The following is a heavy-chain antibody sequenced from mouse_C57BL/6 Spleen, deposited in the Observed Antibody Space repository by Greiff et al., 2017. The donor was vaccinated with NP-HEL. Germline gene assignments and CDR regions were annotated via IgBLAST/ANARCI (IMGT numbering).Heavy chain of an antibody. D-gene: IGHD1-1*01. CDR3: ARPLYYGSYAMDY. CDR2: INPSTGGT. CDR1: GYSFTGYY. Sequence: EVKLMESGPELVKPGASVKISCKASGYSFTGYYMNWVKQSPEKSLEWIGEINPSTGGTTYNQKFKAKATLTVDKSSSTAYMQLKSLTSEDSAVYYCARPLYYGSYAMDYWGQGTSVTVSS. J-gene: IGHJ4*01. V-gene: IGHV1-42*01.